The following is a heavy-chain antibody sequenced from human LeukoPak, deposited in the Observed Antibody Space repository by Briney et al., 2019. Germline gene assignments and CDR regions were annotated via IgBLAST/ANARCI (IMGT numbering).Heavy chain of an antibody. J-gene: IGHJ4*02. V-gene: IGHV3-9*01. CDR2: ISWNSGSI. CDR1: GFTFDDYA. Sequence: PGRSLRLSCAASGFTFDDYAMHWVRQAPGKGLEWVSGISWNSGSIGYADSVKGRFTISRDNAKNSLYRQMNSLRAEDTALYYCARGHYGSGSYPDYWGQGTLVTVSS. D-gene: IGHD3-10*01. CDR3: ARGHYGSGSYPDY.